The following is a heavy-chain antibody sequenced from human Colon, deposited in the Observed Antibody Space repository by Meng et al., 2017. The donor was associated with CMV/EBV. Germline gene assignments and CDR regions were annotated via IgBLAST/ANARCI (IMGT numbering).Heavy chain of an antibody. CDR1: GDSISSGGYY. CDR3: ARAPFEPTTRHFDF. CDR2: IYPTGTS. Sequence: SGDSISSGGYYWNWLRPGPGRGLEWIGYIYPTGTSHYNPSLQSRLTLSVDTSKNQFSLSLKSVTAADTAVYYCARAPFEPTTRHFDFWGQGILVTVSS. J-gene: IGHJ4*02. D-gene: IGHD3-16*01. V-gene: IGHV4-31*02.